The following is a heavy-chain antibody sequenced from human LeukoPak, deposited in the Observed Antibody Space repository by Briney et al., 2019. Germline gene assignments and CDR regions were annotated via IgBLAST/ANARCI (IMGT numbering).Heavy chain of an antibody. Sequence: SQTLSLTCAVSGGSISSGGYSWSWIRQPPGKGLEWIGYIYHSGSTYYNPSLKSRVTISVDTSKNQFSLKLSSVTAADTAVYYCASALYCSSTSCSPFDYWGQGTLVTVSS. CDR3: ASALYCSSTSCSPFDY. CDR1: GGSISSGGYS. D-gene: IGHD2-2*01. V-gene: IGHV4-30-2*01. CDR2: IYHSGST. J-gene: IGHJ4*02.